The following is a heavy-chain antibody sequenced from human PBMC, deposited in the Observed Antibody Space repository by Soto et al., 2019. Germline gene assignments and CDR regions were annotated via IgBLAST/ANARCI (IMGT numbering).Heavy chain of an antibody. CDR2: IYYSGST. Sequence: QVQLQESGPGLVKPSETLSLTCTVSGGSISSYYWSWIRQPPGKGLEWIGYIYYSGSTNYNPSLKSRVTISVDTSKNRFSMKLRSVTAADTAVYYCARRYGGAFDIWGQGTMVTVSS. CDR3: ARRYGGAFDI. V-gene: IGHV4-59*01. CDR1: GGSISSYY. J-gene: IGHJ3*02. D-gene: IGHD3-9*01.